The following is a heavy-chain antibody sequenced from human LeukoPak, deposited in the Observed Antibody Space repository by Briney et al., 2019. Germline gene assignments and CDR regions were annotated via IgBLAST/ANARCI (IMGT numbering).Heavy chain of an antibody. D-gene: IGHD2-2*01. Sequence: SETLSLTCAVYGWSFNDYYWNWIRQPPGKGLEGIGEINARGDTNYNPSLKSRVTISVDTSKKQFSLRLTSMIAADTALYYCARGQVPAARGYNWFDPWGQGTLVTVSS. J-gene: IGHJ5*02. CDR3: ARGQVPAARGYNWFDP. CDR2: INARGDT. V-gene: IGHV4-34*01. CDR1: GWSFNDYY.